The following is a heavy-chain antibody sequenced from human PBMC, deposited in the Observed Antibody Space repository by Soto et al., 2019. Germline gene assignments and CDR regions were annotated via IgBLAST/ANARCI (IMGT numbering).Heavy chain of an antibody. D-gene: IGHD2-2*02. J-gene: IGHJ4*02. CDR3: ARGGYCSSPSCYSHEFDY. Sequence: ASVKVSCKASGYTFTSYDINWVRQATGQGLEWMGWMNPNSGNTGYAQKFQGRVTMTRNTSISTAYMELSSLRSEDTAVYYCARGGYCSSPSCYSHEFDYWGQGTLVTVSS. CDR1: GYTFTSYD. V-gene: IGHV1-8*01. CDR2: MNPNSGNT.